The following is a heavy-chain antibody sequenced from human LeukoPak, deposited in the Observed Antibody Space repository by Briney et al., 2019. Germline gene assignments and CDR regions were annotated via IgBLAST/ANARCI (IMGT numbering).Heavy chain of an antibody. CDR3: ARVHLDIVVVPAAMQNFDY. CDR2: IIPIFGTA. Sequence: ASVKVSCKASGGTFISYAISWVRQAPGQGLEWMGGIIPIFGTANYAQKFQGRVTITADESTSTAYMELSSLRSEDTAVYYCARVHLDIVVVPAAMQNFDYWGQGTLVTVSS. V-gene: IGHV1-69*13. J-gene: IGHJ4*02. CDR1: GGTFISYA. D-gene: IGHD2-2*03.